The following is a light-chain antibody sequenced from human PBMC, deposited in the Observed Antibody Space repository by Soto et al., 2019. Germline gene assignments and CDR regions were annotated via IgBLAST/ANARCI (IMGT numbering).Light chain of an antibody. J-gene: IGLJ2*01. V-gene: IGLV2-14*01. Sequence: QSVLTQPASVSGSPGQSITISCAGTSSDVGGYNYVSWYQQHPGKAPRLMTYDVTNRPSGVSNRFSGSKSGNTASLTISGLQAEDEANYYCSSYTSSSNLVVFGGGTKVTVL. CDR2: DVT. CDR1: SSDVGGYNY. CDR3: SSYTSSSNLVV.